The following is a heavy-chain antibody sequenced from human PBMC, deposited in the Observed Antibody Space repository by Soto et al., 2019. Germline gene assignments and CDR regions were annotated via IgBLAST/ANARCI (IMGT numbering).Heavy chain of an antibody. D-gene: IGHD2-2*01. J-gene: IGHJ4*02. V-gene: IGHV1-69*01. CDR1: GGTFSSYA. CDR3: AGNGIVVVPAASHFDY. Sequence: QVQLVQSGAEVKKPGSSVKVSCKASGGTFSSYAISWVRQAPGQGLEWMGGIIPIFGTANYAQKFQGRVTITADESTSTDYMELSSLRSEDTAVYYCAGNGIVVVPAASHFDYWGQGTLVTVSS. CDR2: IIPIFGTA.